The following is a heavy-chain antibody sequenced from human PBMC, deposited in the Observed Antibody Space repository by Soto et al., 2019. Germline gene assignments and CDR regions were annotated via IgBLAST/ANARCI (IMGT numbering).Heavy chain of an antibody. J-gene: IGHJ4*02. CDR3: ARDKSYYDSSGYFWFFDY. Sequence: PVKVSCKASGGTFSSYAISWGRQAPGQGLEWMGGIIPIFGTANYAQKFQGRVTITADESTSTAYMELSSLRSEDTAVYYCARDKSYYDSSGYFWFFDYWGQGTLVTVSS. CDR1: GGTFSSYA. CDR2: IIPIFGTA. V-gene: IGHV1-69*13. D-gene: IGHD3-22*01.